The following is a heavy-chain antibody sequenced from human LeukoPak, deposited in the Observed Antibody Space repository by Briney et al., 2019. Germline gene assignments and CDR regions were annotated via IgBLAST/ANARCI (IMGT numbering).Heavy chain of an antibody. Sequence: NPGESLKISCKGSGYSFTSYLICWVRQMPGKGLGWLGIIYPGDSDTRYSPSFHGQVTITADKSNSTAYLQGSSLKASDTAMYYCARSPEAYYYDIIGSVSGNAFDIWGQGTMVTVSS. J-gene: IGHJ3*02. D-gene: IGHD3-22*01. V-gene: IGHV5-51*01. CDR1: GYSFTSYL. CDR3: ARSPEAYYYDIIGSVSGNAFDI. CDR2: IYPGDSDT.